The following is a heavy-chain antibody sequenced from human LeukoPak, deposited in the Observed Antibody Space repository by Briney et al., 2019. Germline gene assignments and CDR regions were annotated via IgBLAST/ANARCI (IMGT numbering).Heavy chain of an antibody. V-gene: IGHV3-23*01. J-gene: IGHJ4*02. CDR3: ARGAGYNYPYYFDY. D-gene: IGHD5-24*01. CDR2: ITGSGSGA. Sequence: GGSLRLSCAASGFTFSSFAINWVRQAPGKGLEWVSVITGSGSGADYADSVKGRFTISRDNSKNTLYLQMNSLRAEDTAVYYCARGAGYNYPYYFDYWGQGTLVTVSS. CDR1: GFTFSSFA.